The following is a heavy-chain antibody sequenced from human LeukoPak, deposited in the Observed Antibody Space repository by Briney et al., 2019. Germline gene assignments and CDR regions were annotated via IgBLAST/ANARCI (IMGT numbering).Heavy chain of an antibody. CDR3: AKSNGYGLIDY. CDR2: IYSSGNT. J-gene: IGHJ4*02. Sequence: SETLSLTCAVSGASISSSNYYWGWVRQSPGRGLEWIGNIYSSGNTYYNASLKSRVTMYIDTSKNQFSLKLSSVTAADTAMYYCAKSNGYGLIDYWGQGTLVTVSS. D-gene: IGHD5-12*01. CDR1: GASISSSNYY. V-gene: IGHV4-39*01.